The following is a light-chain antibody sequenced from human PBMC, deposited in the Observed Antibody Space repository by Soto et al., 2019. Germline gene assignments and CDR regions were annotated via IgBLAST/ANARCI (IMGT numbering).Light chain of an antibody. CDR1: QRISRGH. Sequence: EIVLTQSPGTLSLSPGERATLSCRASQRISRGHLAWYQQKPGQAPRLLIYGVSSRATGIPVRFSGSGSGTDFTFTISRLEPADFAVSSCQYSDRPPTFGPLTRLDIK. CDR3: QYSDRPPT. V-gene: IGKV3-20*01. J-gene: IGKJ5*01. CDR2: GVS.